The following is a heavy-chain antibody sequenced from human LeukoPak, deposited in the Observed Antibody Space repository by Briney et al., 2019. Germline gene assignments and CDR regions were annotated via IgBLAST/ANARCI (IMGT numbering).Heavy chain of an antibody. Sequence: GGSLRLSCAASGFTFSSYSMNWVRQALGKGLEWVSVIYSGGSTYYADSVKGRFTISRDNSKNTLYLQMNSLRAEDTAVYYCAREVSSSWSYYFDYWGQGTLVTVSS. CDR2: IYSGGST. V-gene: IGHV3-66*01. J-gene: IGHJ4*02. CDR1: GFTFSSYS. D-gene: IGHD6-13*01. CDR3: AREVSSSWSYYFDY.